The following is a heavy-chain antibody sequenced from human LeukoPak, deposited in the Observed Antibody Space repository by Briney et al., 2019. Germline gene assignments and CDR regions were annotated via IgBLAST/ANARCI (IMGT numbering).Heavy chain of an antibody. CDR2: INTSGST. CDR1: GASFISYY. CDR3: ARGRCSSTSCYWVYNWFDP. J-gene: IGHJ5*02. Sequence: SETLSLTCTVSGASFISYYWSSIRQPAGKGLEWIGRINTSGSTNYNPSLKSRVTMSVDTSKNQFSLKLSSVTAADTAVYYCARGRCSSTSCYWVYNWFDPWGQGTLVTVSS. V-gene: IGHV4-4*07. D-gene: IGHD2-2*01.